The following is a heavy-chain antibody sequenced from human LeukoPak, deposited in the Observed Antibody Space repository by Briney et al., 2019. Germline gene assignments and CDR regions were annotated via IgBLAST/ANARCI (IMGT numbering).Heavy chain of an antibody. V-gene: IGHV3-30*02. CDR2: IRYDETNK. D-gene: IGHD3-22*01. Sequence: GGSLRLSCVASGFTFITYGMHWVRQAPGKGLEWVAFIRYDETNKYYADSVKGRFTISRDNSKNTLYLQMNSLRAEDTAVYYCAREVRQGVIVSDAFDIWGQGTMVTVSS. CDR1: GFTFITYG. CDR3: AREVRQGVIVSDAFDI. J-gene: IGHJ3*02.